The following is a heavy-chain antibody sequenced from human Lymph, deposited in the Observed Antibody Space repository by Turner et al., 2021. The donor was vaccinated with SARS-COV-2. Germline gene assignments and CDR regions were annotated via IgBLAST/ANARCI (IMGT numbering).Heavy chain of an antibody. V-gene: IGHV3-53*02. D-gene: IGHD6-13*01. CDR1: GSIVSRNY. Sequence: EVQLVETGGGLIQPGGSLRLSCAALGSIVSRNYMNWVRQAPGKGLEGVSVIYSGGTTYYADSVKGRFTISRDNSKNTLYLQMNSLGVEDTAVYYCARDLGTYGMDVWGQGTTVTVSS. J-gene: IGHJ6*02. CDR3: ARDLGTYGMDV. CDR2: IYSGGTT.